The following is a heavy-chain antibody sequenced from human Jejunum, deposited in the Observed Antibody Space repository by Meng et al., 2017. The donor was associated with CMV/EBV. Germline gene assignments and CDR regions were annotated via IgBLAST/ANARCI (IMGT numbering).Heavy chain of an antibody. V-gene: IGHV3-9*01. CDR2: IVWHSGSI. D-gene: IGHD3-16*01. CDR1: TFENFA. J-gene: IGHJ6*02. Sequence: TFENFAMHWVRQAPGKGLEWVAGIVWHSGSIGYADSVEGRFTISRDNAKNSLYLQMNSLTTEDTALYYCAKVSMAARRGTGGLDVWGQGTTVTVSS. CDR3: AKVSMAARRGTGGLDV.